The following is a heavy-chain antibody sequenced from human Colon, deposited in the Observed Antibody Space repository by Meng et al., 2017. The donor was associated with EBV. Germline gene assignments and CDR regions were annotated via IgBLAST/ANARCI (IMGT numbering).Heavy chain of an antibody. CDR1: VGPIGSSNW. CDR2: IYHSGST. D-gene: IGHD2-21*02. J-gene: IGHJ4*02. CDR3: ARVVTALWGYYFDY. V-gene: IGHV4-4*02. Sequence: LQELGPGLVRASGTLYLTCAVSVGPIGSSNWWSWVRKPSGKGLEWIGEIYHSGSTNYNPSLKSRVTISVDKSKNQFSLKLSSVTAADTAVYYCARVVTALWGYYFDYWGQGTLVTVSS.